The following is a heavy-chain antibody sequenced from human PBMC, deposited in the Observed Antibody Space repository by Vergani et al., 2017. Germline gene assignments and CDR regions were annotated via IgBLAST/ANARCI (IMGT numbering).Heavy chain of an antibody. J-gene: IGHJ6*02. D-gene: IGHD2-21*02. Sequence: VQLVESGGGLEQPGRSLRLSCRASGFTFTDYGISWVRQAPGKGLEWIGEIYHSGSTNYNPSLKSRVTISVDTSKNQFSLKLSSVTAADTAVYYCARHLAYCGGDCYPYYYGMDVWGQGTTVTVSS. CDR1: GFTFTDYG. V-gene: IGHV4-4*02. CDR2: IYHSGST. CDR3: ARHLAYCGGDCYPYYYGMDV.